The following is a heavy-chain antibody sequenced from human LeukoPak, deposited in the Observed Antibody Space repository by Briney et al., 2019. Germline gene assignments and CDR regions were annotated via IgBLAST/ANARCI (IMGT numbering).Heavy chain of an antibody. Sequence: HAGGSLRLSCAASGFTFSSYGMHWVRQAPGKGLEWVAVIWYDGSNKYYADSVKGRFTISRDNSKNTLYLQMNSLRAEDTAVYYCARGGSSGWYRHYYFDYWGQGTLVTVSS. CDR2: IWYDGSNK. CDR3: ARGGSSGWYRHYYFDY. J-gene: IGHJ4*02. CDR1: GFTFSSYG. V-gene: IGHV3-33*01. D-gene: IGHD6-19*01.